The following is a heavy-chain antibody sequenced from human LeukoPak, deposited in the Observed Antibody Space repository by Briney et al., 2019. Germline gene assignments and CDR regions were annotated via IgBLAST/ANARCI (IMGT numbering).Heavy chain of an antibody. J-gene: IGHJ4*02. V-gene: IGHV1-2*02. Sequence: ASVKVSCKASGYTFTGYYMHWVRQTPGQGLEWMGWINPNSGGTNYAQKFQGRVTMTRDTSISTAYMELSRLRSDDTAVYYCARAPDPEQWLFATPYFDYWGQGTLVTVSS. CDR2: INPNSGGT. CDR3: ARAPDPEQWLFATPYFDY. D-gene: IGHD6-19*01. CDR1: GYTFTGYY.